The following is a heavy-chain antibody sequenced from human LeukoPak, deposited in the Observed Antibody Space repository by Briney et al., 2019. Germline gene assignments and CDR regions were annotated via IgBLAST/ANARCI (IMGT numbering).Heavy chain of an antibody. Sequence: PGGSLRPSCAASGSTFSTHAMHWVRQAPGKGLEWVAVIWYDGFNKYYADSVKGRFTISRDNSNNTLYLQMNSLRAEDTAVYYCARDLGNWGWNDFWGQGTLVTVSS. J-gene: IGHJ4*02. V-gene: IGHV3-33*08. CDR3: ARDLGNWGWNDF. CDR1: GSTFSTHA. CDR2: IWYDGFNK. D-gene: IGHD7-27*01.